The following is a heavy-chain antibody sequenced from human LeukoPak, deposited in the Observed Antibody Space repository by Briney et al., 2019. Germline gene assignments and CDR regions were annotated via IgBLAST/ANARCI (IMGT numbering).Heavy chain of an antibody. J-gene: IGHJ6*02. CDR1: GYTFTSYG. Sequence: ASVKVSCKDSGYTFTSYGISWVRQAPGQGLEWMGWISAYNGNTNYAQKLQGRVTMTTDTSTSTAYMELRSLRSDDTAVYYCARDSRYDFWSGYYSSPSNYGMDVWGQGTTVTVSS. CDR3: ARDSRYDFWSGYYSSPSNYGMDV. CDR2: ISAYNGNT. V-gene: IGHV1-18*01. D-gene: IGHD3-3*01.